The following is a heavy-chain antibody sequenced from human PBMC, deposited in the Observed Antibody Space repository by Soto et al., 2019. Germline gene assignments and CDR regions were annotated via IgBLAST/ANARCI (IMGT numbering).Heavy chain of an antibody. V-gene: IGHV3-48*02. CDR1: GFIFSKYS. CDR3: AREDILGTRSFDY. CDR2: ISSNSVTI. J-gene: IGHJ4*02. Sequence: GALRLSCGASGFIFSKYSMNWVRQAPGKGLEWLSYISSNSVTIYYADSVRGRFTIFRDNAKNSLYLQMNSLRDEDTAVYYCAREDILGTRSFDYWGQGALVTVSS. D-gene: IGHD1-26*01.